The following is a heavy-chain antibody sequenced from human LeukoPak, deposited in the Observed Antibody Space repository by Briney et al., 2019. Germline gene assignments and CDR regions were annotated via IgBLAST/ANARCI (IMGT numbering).Heavy chain of an antibody. D-gene: IGHD3-22*01. CDR3: AKDITMIVVKPDGFDY. CDR2: ITGSGDTI. CDR1: GFSFSSYE. Sequence: GGSLRLSCSASGFSFSSYEMNWVRQAPGKGLEWISYITGSGDTIYYADSVKGRFTISRDNSKNTLYLQMNSLRAEDTAVYYCAKDITMIVVKPDGFDYWGQGTLVTVSS. V-gene: IGHV3-48*03. J-gene: IGHJ4*02.